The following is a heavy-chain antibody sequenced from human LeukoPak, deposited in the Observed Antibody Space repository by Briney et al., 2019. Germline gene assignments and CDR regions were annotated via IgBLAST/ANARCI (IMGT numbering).Heavy chain of an antibody. D-gene: IGHD3-10*01. V-gene: IGHV3-30*18. Sequence: GGSLRLSCAASGFTFSSYGMHWVRQAPGKGLERVAVISYDGSNKYYADSVKGRFTISRDNSKNTLYLQMNSLRAEDTAVYYCAKGYGSGSYFDYWGQGTLVTVSS. J-gene: IGHJ4*02. CDR3: AKGYGSGSYFDY. CDR1: GFTFSSYG. CDR2: ISYDGSNK.